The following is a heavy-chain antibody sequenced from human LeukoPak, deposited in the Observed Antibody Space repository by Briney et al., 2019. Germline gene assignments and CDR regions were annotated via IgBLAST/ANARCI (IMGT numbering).Heavy chain of an antibody. D-gene: IGHD1-26*01. J-gene: IGHJ4*02. V-gene: IGHV3-30*18. CDR3: AKDASGVGATTCTY. CDR1: GFTFSSYG. Sequence: GGSLRLSCAASGFTFSSYGMHWVRQAPGKGLEWVAVISYDGSNKYYADSVKGRFTISRDNSKNTLYLQMNSLRAEDTAVYYCAKDASGVGATTCTYWGQGTLVTVSS. CDR2: ISYDGSNK.